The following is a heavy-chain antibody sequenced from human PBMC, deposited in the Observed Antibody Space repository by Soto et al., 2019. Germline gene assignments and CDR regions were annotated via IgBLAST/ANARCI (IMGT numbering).Heavy chain of an antibody. CDR3: AQDWATGSDGIDH. Sequence: QVQLVESGGGVVQPGRSLRLSCAASGFTFSSYGMHWVRQAPGKGLEWVAVIWYDGSNKYYADSVKGRFTISRDNSKDTVFLLMNSLRVEDTAKYYCAQDWATGSDGIDHWGQGTPVTVSS. V-gene: IGHV3-33*06. CDR1: GFTFSSYG. J-gene: IGHJ1*01. CDR2: IWYDGSNK. D-gene: IGHD1-1*01.